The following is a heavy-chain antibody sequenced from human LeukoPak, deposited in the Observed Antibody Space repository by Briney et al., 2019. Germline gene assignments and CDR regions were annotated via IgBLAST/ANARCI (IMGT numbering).Heavy chain of an antibody. CDR3: VRDKGFLRWKYLTPEY. CDR1: GFIFSDYW. CDR2: IRQDASER. V-gene: IGHV3-7*01. Sequence: GGXXRLSCAASGFIFSDYWMSWVRQPRGKGLEWVANIRQDASERYYGHSVNRRFPISRYNTKNSLYLQMNSLRAEDTAVYYCVRDKGFLRWKYLTPEYWGHGTLVTVSS. J-gene: IGHJ4*01. D-gene: IGHD3-9*01.